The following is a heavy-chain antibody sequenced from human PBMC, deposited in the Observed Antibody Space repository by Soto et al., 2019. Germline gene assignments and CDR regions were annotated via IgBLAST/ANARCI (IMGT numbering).Heavy chain of an antibody. CDR2: ISWNSGSI. CDR3: ARHLTTVTTSWFDP. CDR1: GFTFDDYA. Sequence: TGGSLRLSCAASGFTFDDYAMHWVRQAPGKGLEWVSGISWNSGSIGYADSVKGRFTISRDNAKNSLYLQMNSLRAEDTALYYCARHLTTVTTSWFDPWGQGTLVTVSS. J-gene: IGHJ5*02. V-gene: IGHV3-9*01. D-gene: IGHD4-17*01.